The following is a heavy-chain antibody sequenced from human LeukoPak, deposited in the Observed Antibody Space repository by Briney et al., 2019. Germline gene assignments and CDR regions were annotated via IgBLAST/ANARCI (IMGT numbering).Heavy chain of an antibody. CDR1: GYTFTSYG. D-gene: IGHD5-12*01. J-gene: IGHJ4*02. CDR3: ARAPDYSGYDVPGFTGGY. V-gene: IGHV1-18*01. CDR2: ISAYNGNT. Sequence: ASVKVSCKASGYTFTSYGISWVRQAPGQGLEWMGWISAYNGNTNYAQKLQGRVTMTTDTSTSTAYMELRSLRSDDTAVYYCARAPDYSGYDVPGFTGGYWGGGTLVAVSS.